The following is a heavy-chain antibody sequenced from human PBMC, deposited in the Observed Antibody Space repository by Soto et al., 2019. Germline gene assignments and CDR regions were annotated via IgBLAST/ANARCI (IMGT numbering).Heavy chain of an antibody. V-gene: IGHV4-59*01. CDR3: ARSYYDILTGYSLGY. CDR2: IYYSGST. D-gene: IGHD3-9*01. J-gene: IGHJ4*02. Sequence: SETLSLTCTVSGGSISSYYWSWTRQPPGKGLEWIGYIYYSGSTNYNPSLKSRVTISVDTSKNQFSLKLSSVTAADTAVYYCARSYYDILTGYSLGYWGQGTLVTVSS. CDR1: GGSISSYY.